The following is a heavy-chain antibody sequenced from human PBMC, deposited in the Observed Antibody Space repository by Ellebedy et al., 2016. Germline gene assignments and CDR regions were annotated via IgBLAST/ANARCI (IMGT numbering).Heavy chain of an antibody. D-gene: IGHD4-17*01. V-gene: IGHV3-48*04. CDR2: ISSSSSTI. J-gene: IGHJ4*02. Sequence: GGSLRLXCAASGFTFSSYSMNWVRQAPGKGLEWVSYISSSSSTIYYADSVKGRFTISRDNAKNSLYLQMNSLRAEDTAVYYCARTLTTVPRDDFLDYWGQGTLVTVSS. CDR1: GFTFSSYS. CDR3: ARTLTTVPRDDFLDY.